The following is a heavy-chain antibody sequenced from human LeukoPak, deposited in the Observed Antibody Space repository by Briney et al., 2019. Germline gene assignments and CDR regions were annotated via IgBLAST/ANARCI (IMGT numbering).Heavy chain of an antibody. V-gene: IGHV3-30-3*01. J-gene: IGHJ4*02. CDR1: GFTFSTYA. CDR2: ISYDGSNK. D-gene: IGHD3-10*01. Sequence: PGRSLRLSCAASGFTFSTYAMHWVRQGPGKGLEWVAVISYDGSNKYYADSVKGRFTISRDNSKNTLYLQMSSLSATDTAVYYCARTTTPHYYGSGSYALGYWGQGTLVTVPS. CDR3: ARTTTPHYYGSGSYALGY.